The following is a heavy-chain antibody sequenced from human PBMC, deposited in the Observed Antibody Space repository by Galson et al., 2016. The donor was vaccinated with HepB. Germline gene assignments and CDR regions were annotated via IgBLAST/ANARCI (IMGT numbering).Heavy chain of an antibody. CDR3: ARAGGIADAAFGF. D-gene: IGHD3-16*01. CDR2: TYYNGVT. J-gene: IGHJ4*02. Sequence: SETLSLTCTISDGSVSSGSFYWTWIRQPPGKGLEWIGRTYYNGVTTYNPSLKSRLTISVDTSKNQFSLTLRSVTAADTAVYYCARAGGIADAAFGFWGQGRLVTVSS. CDR1: DGSVSSGSFY. V-gene: IGHV4-61*01.